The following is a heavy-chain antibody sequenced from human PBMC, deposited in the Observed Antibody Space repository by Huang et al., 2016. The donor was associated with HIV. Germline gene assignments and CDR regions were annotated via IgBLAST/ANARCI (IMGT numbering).Heavy chain of an antibody. D-gene: IGHD1-1*01. Sequence: QVQLQESGPGLLKPSETLSLTCTVSVAHISRHHWTWIRQSPGKGLQWIGTIYYTGSSNYKPALQSRVTISIDTSKNQFSLIWSAVTAADTADYYCARELTFGRGWHDDWFDPWGQGTRVTVSS. J-gene: IGHJ5*02. V-gene: IGHV4-59*11. CDR2: IYYTGSS. CDR3: ARELTFGRGWHDDWFDP. CDR1: VAHISRHH.